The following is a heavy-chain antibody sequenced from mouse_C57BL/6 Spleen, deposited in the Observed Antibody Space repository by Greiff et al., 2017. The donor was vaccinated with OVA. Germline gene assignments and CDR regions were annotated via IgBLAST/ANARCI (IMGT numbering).Heavy chain of an antibody. D-gene: IGHD2-3*01. V-gene: IGHV1-50*01. CDR1: GYTFTSYW. CDR3: ARLRDGPYFDY. Sequence: QVQLKQPGAELVKPGASVKLSCKASGYTFTSYWMQWVKQRPGQGLEWIGEIDPSDSYTNYNQKFKGKATLTVDTSSSTAYMQLSSLTSEDSAVYYCARLRDGPYFDYWGQGTTLTVSS. CDR2: IDPSDSYT. J-gene: IGHJ2*01.